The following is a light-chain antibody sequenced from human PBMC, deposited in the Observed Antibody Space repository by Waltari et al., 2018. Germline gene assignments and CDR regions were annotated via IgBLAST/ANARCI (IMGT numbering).Light chain of an antibody. Sequence: QSVLTQPPSVSGNPWQRITISCSASCSNIGSHSVSCYQQVPGPAPRLLIDWNNQRPSGGPNRFSGSKSGTSASLAIIGLRSEDEADYYCAAWDDSLSWVFGGGTHLTVL. V-gene: IGLV1-47*01. CDR2: WNN. J-gene: IGLJ3*02. CDR1: CSNIGSHS. CDR3: AAWDDSLSWV.